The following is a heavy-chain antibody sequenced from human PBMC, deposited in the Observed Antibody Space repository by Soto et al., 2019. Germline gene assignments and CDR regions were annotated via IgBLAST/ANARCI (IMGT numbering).Heavy chain of an antibody. V-gene: IGHV3-30*18. CDR1: GFIFSSYG. CDR2: VSYDGGNE. CDR3: AKSKSGVGTSQLQSFFDY. J-gene: IGHJ4*02. Sequence: QGQLVESGGGVVQPGRSLRLSCAASGFIFSSYGMHWVRQAPGKGLEWVAVVSYDGGNEAYADSVKGRFTVSRDNSKNTVFLQMDSLRAEDTAVYYCAKSKSGVGTSQLQSFFDYWGQGALVAVSS. D-gene: IGHD1-1*01.